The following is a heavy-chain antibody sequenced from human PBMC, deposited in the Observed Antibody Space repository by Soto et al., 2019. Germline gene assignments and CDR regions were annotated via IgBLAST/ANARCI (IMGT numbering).Heavy chain of an antibody. CDR2: ISGSGGST. D-gene: IGHD3-22*01. J-gene: IGHJ4*02. V-gene: IGHV3-23*01. CDR3: AKGPQYFYDSSGFSPY. Sequence: SKGLVWVSAISGSGGSTYYAESVKGRFTISRDNSKNTLYLQMNSLRAEDTAVYYCAKGPQYFYDSSGFSPYWGQGTPVIVSS.